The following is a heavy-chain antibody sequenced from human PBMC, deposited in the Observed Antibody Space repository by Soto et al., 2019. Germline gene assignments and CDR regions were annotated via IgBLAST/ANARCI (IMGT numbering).Heavy chain of an antibody. Sequence: PGKGLEWIGSIYYSGSTYYNPSLKSRVTISVDTSKNQFSLKLSSVTAADTAVYYCARRGLMYYYDSSGYYMDAFDILRQGTMVTVSS. J-gene: IGHJ3*02. CDR2: IYYSGST. V-gene: IGHV4-39*01. CDR3: ARRGLMYYYDSSGYYMDAFDI. D-gene: IGHD3-22*01.